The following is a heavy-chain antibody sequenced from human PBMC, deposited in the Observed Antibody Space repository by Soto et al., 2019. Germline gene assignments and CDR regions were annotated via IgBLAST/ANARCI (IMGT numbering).Heavy chain of an antibody. V-gene: IGHV4-39*01. CDR3: ARQAAAPGIDLWFDP. J-gene: IGHJ5*02. CDR2: IFYAGNT. D-gene: IGHD6-13*01. CDR1: GGSISSSRSY. Sequence: SETLSLTCNVSGGSISSSRSYWAWFRQPPGKELEWIANIFYAGNTYYNPSLKSRVTVSVDTSKNHFSLKLDSVTAADTAVYYCARQAAAPGIDLWFDPWGQGTLVTVS.